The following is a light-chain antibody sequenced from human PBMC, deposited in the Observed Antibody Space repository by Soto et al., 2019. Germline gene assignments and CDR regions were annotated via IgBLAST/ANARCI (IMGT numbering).Light chain of an antibody. CDR3: QQRSNWPLIT. Sequence: EVVMTQSPATLSVSPGERVTLSCRASQSFSSYLAWYQQKPGQAPRLLIYDASNRATGIPARFSGSGSGTDFSLTISSLEPEDFAVYYCQQRSNWPLITFGQGTRLEIK. CDR1: QSFSSY. V-gene: IGKV3-11*01. J-gene: IGKJ5*01. CDR2: DAS.